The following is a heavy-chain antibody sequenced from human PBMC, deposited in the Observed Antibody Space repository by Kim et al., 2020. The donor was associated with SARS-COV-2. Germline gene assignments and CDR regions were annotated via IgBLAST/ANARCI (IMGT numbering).Heavy chain of an antibody. J-gene: IGHJ4*02. CDR3: ARSYYDFWSGYQRKMFDY. V-gene: IGHV3-30*01. Sequence: KGRFTISRDNSKNTLYLQMNSLRAEDTAVYYCARSYYDFWSGYQRKMFDYWGQGTLVTVSS. D-gene: IGHD3-3*01.